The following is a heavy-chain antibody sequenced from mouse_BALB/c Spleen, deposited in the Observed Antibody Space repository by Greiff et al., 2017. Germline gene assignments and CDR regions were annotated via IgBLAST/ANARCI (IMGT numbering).Heavy chain of an antibody. V-gene: IGHV1-18*01. CDR3: ARSNYGNLYWYFDV. J-gene: IGHJ1*01. CDR2: INPNNGGT. CDR1: GYTFTEYT. Sequence: EVQLQQSGPELVKPGASVKISCKTSGYTFTEYTMHWVKQSHGKSLEWTGGINPNNGGTSYNQKFKGKATLTVDKSSSTAYMELRSLTSEDSAVYYCARSNYGNLYWYFDVWGAGTTVTVSS. D-gene: IGHD2-1*01.